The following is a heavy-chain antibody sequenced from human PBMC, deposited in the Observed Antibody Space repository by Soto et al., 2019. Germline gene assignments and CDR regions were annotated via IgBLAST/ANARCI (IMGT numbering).Heavy chain of an antibody. Sequence: ASVKVSCKASEYSFTGHYLHWVRQAPGQGLEWMGWIDPKSGDTKYAPKFQDRVTMTSATSISTAYMDLSNLRYDDTAVYYCARDYDKSGYDYFDPWGLG. D-gene: IGHD3-22*01. CDR2: IDPKSGDT. V-gene: IGHV1-2*02. CDR1: EYSFTGHY. J-gene: IGHJ5*02. CDR3: ARDYDKSGYDYFDP.